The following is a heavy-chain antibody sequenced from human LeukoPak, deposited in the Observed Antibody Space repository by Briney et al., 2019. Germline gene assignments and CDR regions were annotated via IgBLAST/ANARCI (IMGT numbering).Heavy chain of an antibody. J-gene: IGHJ6*03. Sequence: ASVKVSCKASGYTFTGYYLHWVRQAPGQGLEWLGWANLNSGGTNYAQNFQGRVTMTSDTSITTTYMELSRLRSDDTAVYYCARDPRVVATRVSYMDVWGKGTTVTVSS. D-gene: IGHD2-21*02. CDR1: GYTFTGYY. V-gene: IGHV1-2*02. CDR2: ANLNSGGT. CDR3: ARDPRVVATRVSYMDV.